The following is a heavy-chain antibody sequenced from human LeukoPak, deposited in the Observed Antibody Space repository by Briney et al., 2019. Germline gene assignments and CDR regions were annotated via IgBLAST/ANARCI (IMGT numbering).Heavy chain of an antibody. V-gene: IGHV4-61*01. CDR1: GGSVSGGSYY. D-gene: IGHD3-22*01. CDR3: ARASPNYYDTLYYFNY. CDR2: IYYSGST. J-gene: IGHJ4*02. Sequence: KPSETLSLTCTVSGGSVSGGSYYWSWIRQPPGKGLEWIGYIYYSGSTNYNPSLKSRVTISVDTSKNQFSLKLSSVTAADTAVYYCARASPNYYDTLYYFNYWGQGTLVTVSS.